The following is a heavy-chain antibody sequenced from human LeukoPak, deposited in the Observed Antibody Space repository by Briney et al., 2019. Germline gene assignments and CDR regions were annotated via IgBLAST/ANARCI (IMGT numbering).Heavy chain of an antibody. D-gene: IGHD3-10*01. CDR1: GGSISSYY. Sequence: PSETLSLTCTVSGGSISSYYWSWIRQPPGKGLEWIGYMYNSGSTNYNPSLKSRVTISIDTSKNQFSLKLSSVTAADTAVYYCARALVRGVIYVKDYYYGMDVWGQGTTVTVSS. V-gene: IGHV4-59*01. J-gene: IGHJ6*02. CDR3: ARALVRGVIYVKDYYYGMDV. CDR2: MYNSGST.